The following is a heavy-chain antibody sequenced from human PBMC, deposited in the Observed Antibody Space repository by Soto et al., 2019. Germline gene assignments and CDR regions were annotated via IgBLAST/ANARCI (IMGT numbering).Heavy chain of an antibody. D-gene: IGHD1-7*01. CDR1: GFTFRSYG. V-gene: IGHV3-23*01. CDR3: AGWNYEY. CDR2: ISQSAGGNT. J-gene: IGHJ4*02. Sequence: GRSRRLSCTAAGFTFRSYGMVWVRQAPGKGLEWVSAISQSAGGNTYYADSVKGRFTISRDDSKNTLYLQMDSLRPEDTAQYYCAGWNYEYWGQGTQVTVSS.